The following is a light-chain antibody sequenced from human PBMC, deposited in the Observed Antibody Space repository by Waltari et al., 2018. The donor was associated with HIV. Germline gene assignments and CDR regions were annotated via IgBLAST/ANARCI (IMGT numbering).Light chain of an antibody. Sequence: QSALTQPASVSGSPGQSISISCTGTSSDVGAYTYVSWYQQPPGQAPKLIIYDVNYRPSGISSRFSGSKSGNTASLTISGLQAEDEADYYCSSYTGSDTLLGVFGTGTKVTVL. CDR2: DVN. CDR1: SSDVGAYTY. J-gene: IGLJ1*01. CDR3: SSYTGSDTLLGV. V-gene: IGLV2-14*01.